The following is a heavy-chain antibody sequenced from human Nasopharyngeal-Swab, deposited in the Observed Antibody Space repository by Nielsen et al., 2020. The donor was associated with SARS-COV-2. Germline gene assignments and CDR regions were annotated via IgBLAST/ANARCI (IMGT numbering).Heavy chain of an antibody. Sequence: SETLSLTCTVSGGSINSGGYYWSWIRQHAGKGLEWIGYIYYSGNTYYNPSLKSRVTISVDTSKNQFSLKLSSVTAADTAVYYCARGPPYSSSSVYWFDPWGQGTLVTVSS. CDR2: IYYSGNT. CDR3: ARGPPYSSSSVYWFDP. D-gene: IGHD6-6*01. V-gene: IGHV4-31*03. CDR1: GGSINSGGYY. J-gene: IGHJ5*02.